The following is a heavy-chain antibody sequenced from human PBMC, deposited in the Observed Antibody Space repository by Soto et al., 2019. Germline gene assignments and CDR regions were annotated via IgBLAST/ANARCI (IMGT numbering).Heavy chain of an antibody. J-gene: IGHJ4*02. CDR3: TRKVATFNFNL. V-gene: IGHV1-2*02. CDR1: GYTFSGYY. Sequence: GASVKVSCKASGYTFSGYYLHCVRQAPGQVLEWMGWINPYTGGTNYAEKFQGRVTMTRDTSISTAYLEVNGLTSDDTAVFYCTRKVATFNFNLWGQGTQVTVSS. D-gene: IGHD5-12*01. CDR2: INPYTGGT.